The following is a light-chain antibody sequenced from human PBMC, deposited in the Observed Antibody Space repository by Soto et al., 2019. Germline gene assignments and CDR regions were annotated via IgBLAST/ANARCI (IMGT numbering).Light chain of an antibody. Sequence: QSVLTQPASVSGSPGQSITISCTGTSSDVGGYKYVSWHQQRPGKAPKLMIYEVSNRPSGVSNRFSGSKSGNTASLTISGLQAEDEADYYCSSYTTSSTWVFGGGTKLTVL. CDR2: EVS. CDR3: SSYTTSSTWV. CDR1: SSDVGGYKY. J-gene: IGLJ3*02. V-gene: IGLV2-14*01.